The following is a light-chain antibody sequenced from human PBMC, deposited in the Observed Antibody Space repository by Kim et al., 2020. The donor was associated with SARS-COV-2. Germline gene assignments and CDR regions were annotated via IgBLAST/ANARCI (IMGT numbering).Light chain of an antibody. V-gene: IGLV1-40*01. CDR3: QSYDSRLSGWI. Sequence: QRVTLSCTGTSSNIGANYDVHWYQDLPGTAPKLLIYANDNRPSGVPDRFSGSKSDTSASLAITGLQAEDEADYYCQSYDSRLSGWIFGGGTQLTVL. CDR2: AND. CDR1: SSNIGANYD. J-gene: IGLJ2*01.